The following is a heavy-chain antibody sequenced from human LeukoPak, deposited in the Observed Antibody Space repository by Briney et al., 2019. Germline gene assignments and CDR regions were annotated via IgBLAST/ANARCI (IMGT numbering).Heavy chain of an antibody. CDR3: ARDAAGLLGY. CDR2: IYYSGST. J-gene: IGHJ4*02. D-gene: IGHD2-15*01. CDR1: GGSISSGGYY. V-gene: IGHV4-31*01. Sequence: SQTLSLTCTVSGGSISSGGYYWSWIRQHPGKGLEWIGYIYYSGSTYYNPSLKSQVTISVDTSKNQFSLKLSSVTAADTAVYYCARDAAGLLGYWGQGTLVTVSS.